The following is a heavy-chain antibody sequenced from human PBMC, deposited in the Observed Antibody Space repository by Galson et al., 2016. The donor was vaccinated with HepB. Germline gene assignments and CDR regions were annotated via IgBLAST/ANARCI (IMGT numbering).Heavy chain of an antibody. D-gene: IGHD4-17*01. Sequence: SLRLSCAASGFTFISYDMHWVRQAPGKGLDWVAAISYDGRDKYYADSVKGRFTISRDNSRNMVYLEMNSLRPEDTAVYYCARDPYGDNDAFDIWGQGTMVSVSS. V-gene: IGHV3-30-3*01. J-gene: IGHJ3*02. CDR2: ISYDGRDK. CDR3: ARDPYGDNDAFDI. CDR1: GFTFISYD.